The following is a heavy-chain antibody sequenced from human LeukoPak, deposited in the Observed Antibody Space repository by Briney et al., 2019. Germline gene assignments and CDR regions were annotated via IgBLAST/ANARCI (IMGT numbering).Heavy chain of an antibody. J-gene: IGHJ3*02. CDR3: AREYDFWSGDDAFDI. CDR2: IYHSGST. D-gene: IGHD3-3*01. V-gene: IGHV4-4*02. Sequence: PSETLSLTCAVSGGSISSSNWWSWVRQPPGKGLEWIGEIYHSGSTNYSPSLKSRVTISVDKSKNQFSLKLSSVTAADTAVYYCAREYDFWSGDDAFDIWGQGTMVTVSS. CDR1: GGSISSSNW.